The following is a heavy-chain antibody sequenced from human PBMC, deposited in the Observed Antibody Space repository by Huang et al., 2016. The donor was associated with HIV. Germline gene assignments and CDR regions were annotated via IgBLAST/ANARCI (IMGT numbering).Heavy chain of an antibody. CDR3: ARSAYGDLDY. D-gene: IGHD4-17*01. J-gene: IGHJ4*02. Sequence: QVHLVQSGAEVKKPGASVKVSCKASGYTFTNYDINWVRQAPGRGLEWMGWMNPKTGNTGFAQSFQGRFTMTRKTSITTAYMELTSLTSEDTAVYYCARSAYGDLDYWGLGTLVIVSS. V-gene: IGHV1-8*02. CDR2: MNPKTGNT. CDR1: GYTFTNYD.